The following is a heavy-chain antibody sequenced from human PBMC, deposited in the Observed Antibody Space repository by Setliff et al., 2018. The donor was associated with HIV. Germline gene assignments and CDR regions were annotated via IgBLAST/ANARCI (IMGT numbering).Heavy chain of an antibody. CDR1: GGSISSANYY. D-gene: IGHD7-27*01. CDR3: ARVSQDLLGAFDI. CDR2: IYYSGST. Sequence: PSETLSLTCSVSGGSISSANYYWSWIRQHPGRGLEWIGYIYYSGSTYYNPSLKSRVTMSLDTSNNQFSLKLSSVTAADTAVYYCARVSQDLLGAFDIWGQGTMVTVSS. J-gene: IGHJ3*02. V-gene: IGHV4-31*03.